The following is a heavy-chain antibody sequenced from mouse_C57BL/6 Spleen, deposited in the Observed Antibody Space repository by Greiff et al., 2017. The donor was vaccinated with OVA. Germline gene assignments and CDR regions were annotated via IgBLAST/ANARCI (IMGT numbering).Heavy chain of an antibody. CDR1: GFSFNTYA. CDR3: VRQGGYYAAMDY. D-gene: IGHD2-3*01. J-gene: IGHJ4*01. V-gene: IGHV10-1*01. CDR2: IRSKSNNYAT. Sequence: EVQRVESGGGLVQPKGSLKLSCAASGFSFNTYAMNWVRQAPGKGLEWVARIRSKSNNYATYYADSVKDRFTISRDDSESMLYLQMNNLKTEDTAMYYCVRQGGYYAAMDYWGQGTSVTVSS.